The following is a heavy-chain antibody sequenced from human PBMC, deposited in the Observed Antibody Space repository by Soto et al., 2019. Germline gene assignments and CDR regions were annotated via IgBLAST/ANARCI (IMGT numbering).Heavy chain of an antibody. D-gene: IGHD2-21*02. CDR2: ISSSGDRI. V-gene: IGHV3-48*02. CDR3: TRVPRGIVVTG. J-gene: IGHJ4*02. CDR1: GFRFSDHS. Sequence: VQLVESGGGLVSPGGSLTLSCVGSGFRFSDHSMHWVRRAPGTGLQWISYISSSGDRIYYADSVRGRFTVSRDNAKNSLLIRMKSLGDDDTAMFYCTRVPRGIVVTGWGEGNQGSVSS.